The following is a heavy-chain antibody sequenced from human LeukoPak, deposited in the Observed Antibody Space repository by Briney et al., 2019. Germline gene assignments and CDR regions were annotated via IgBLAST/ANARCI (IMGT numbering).Heavy chain of an antibody. V-gene: IGHV3-64D*09. J-gene: IGHJ4*02. CDR2: ISSNGGST. CDR1: GFTFTNYA. Sequence: GGSLRLSCAASGFTFTNYALSWVRQAPGKGLEFVSVISSNGGSTYYADSVKGRFTISRDNSKNTLYLQMSSLRAEDTAVYYCLKAVKGETTRDYWGQGTLVTVSS. CDR3: LKAVKGETTRDY. D-gene: IGHD4-17*01.